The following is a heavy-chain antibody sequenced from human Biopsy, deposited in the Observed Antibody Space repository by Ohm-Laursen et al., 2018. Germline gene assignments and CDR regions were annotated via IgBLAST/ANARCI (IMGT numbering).Heavy chain of an antibody. D-gene: IGHD1-14*01. CDR2: IYTSGIT. J-gene: IGHJ5*02. Sequence: TLSLIWTVSGGSLSSYSWSWIRQPAGKGLEWIGQIYTSGITNYNPSLKSRVTMSVDTSKNKFSLRVSSATAADTAVYYCARDRDRRGWFDPWGQGTLVTVSS. CDR3: ARDRDRRGWFDP. V-gene: IGHV4-4*07. CDR1: GGSLSSYS.